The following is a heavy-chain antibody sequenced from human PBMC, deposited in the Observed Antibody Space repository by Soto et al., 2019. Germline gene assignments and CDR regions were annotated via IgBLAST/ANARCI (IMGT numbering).Heavy chain of an antibody. CDR3: ANGFGGSWIQLWLPGPFDI. D-gene: IGHD5-18*01. Sequence: EVQLLESGGGLVQPGGSLRLSCAASGFTFSSYALRWVRQAPGKGLEWVSAISGSGGSTYYADSVKGRFTISRDNSKNPLYLQMNSLGAEDTAVYYCANGFGGSWIQLWLPGPFDIWGQGTMVTVSS. CDR2: ISGSGGST. V-gene: IGHV3-23*01. CDR1: GFTFSSYA. J-gene: IGHJ3*02.